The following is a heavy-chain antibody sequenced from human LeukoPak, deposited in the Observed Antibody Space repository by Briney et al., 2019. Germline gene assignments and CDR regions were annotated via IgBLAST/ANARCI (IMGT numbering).Heavy chain of an antibody. Sequence: AGGSLRLSCAASGFTFSSYGMHWVRQAPGKGLEWVAFIRYDGSNKYYAGSVKGRFTISRDNSKNTLYLQMNSLRAEDTAVYYCAKVKVRGYNYFPGDYWGQGTLVTVSS. D-gene: IGHD5-24*01. CDR1: GFTFSSYG. CDR3: AKVKVRGYNYFPGDY. V-gene: IGHV3-30*02. CDR2: IRYDGSNK. J-gene: IGHJ4*02.